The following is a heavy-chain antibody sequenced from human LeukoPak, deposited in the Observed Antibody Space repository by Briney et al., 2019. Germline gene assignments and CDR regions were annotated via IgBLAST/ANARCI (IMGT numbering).Heavy chain of an antibody. CDR3: AKDHRYSSSWGSNGYFDY. V-gene: IGHV3-30*04. D-gene: IGHD6-13*01. CDR1: GFTFSSYA. CDR2: ISYDGSNK. J-gene: IGHJ4*02. Sequence: GGSLRLSCAASGFTFSSYAMHWVRQAPGKGLEWVAVISYDGSNKYYADSVKGRFTISRDNSKNTLYLQMNSLRAEDTAVYYCAKDHRYSSSWGSNGYFDYWGQGTLVTVSS.